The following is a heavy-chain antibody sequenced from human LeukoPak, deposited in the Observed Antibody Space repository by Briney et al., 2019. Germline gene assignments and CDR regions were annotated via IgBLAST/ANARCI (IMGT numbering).Heavy chain of an antibody. V-gene: IGHV4-59*08. CDR1: GGSISGYY. J-gene: IGHJ4*02. CDR3: ARRRRWSDY. CDR2: VFYSGST. D-gene: IGHD5-24*01. Sequence: PSETLSLTCAVSGGSISGYYWSWIRQPPGKGLEYIGYVFYSGSTNYNPSLKSRVTISADTSKNQFSLRLSSVTAADTAVYYCARRRRWSDYWGQGTLVTVSS.